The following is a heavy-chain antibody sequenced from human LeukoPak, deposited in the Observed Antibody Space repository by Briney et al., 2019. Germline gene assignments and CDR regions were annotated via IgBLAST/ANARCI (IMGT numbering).Heavy chain of an antibody. CDR2: FYDSGST. CDR1: GGSISSSTYY. V-gene: IGHV4-39*01. D-gene: IGHD2-15*01. Sequence: PSETLSLTCTVSGGSISSSTYYWDWIRQPPGKGLEWIGNFYDSGSTWYNPSLKSRVTISGDTSKNQFSLKLTSVTAADTAVYYCARFGNKGYCSGGSCPHRAYYDSSGYRYWGQGTLVTVSS. CDR3: ARFGNKGYCSGGSCPHRAYYDSSGYRY. J-gene: IGHJ4*02.